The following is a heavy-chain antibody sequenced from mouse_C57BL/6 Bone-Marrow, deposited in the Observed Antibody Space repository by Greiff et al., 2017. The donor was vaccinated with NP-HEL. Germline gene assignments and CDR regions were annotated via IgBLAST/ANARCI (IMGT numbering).Heavy chain of an antibody. J-gene: IGHJ3*01. V-gene: IGHV3-6*01. CDR1: GYSITSGYY. Sequence: DVKLVESGPGLVKPSQSLSLTCSVTGYSITSGYYWNWIRQFPGNKLEWMGYISYDGSNNYNPSLKNRISITRDTSKNQFFLKLNSVTTEDTATYYCAREEDYYGSSPWFAYWGQGTLVTVSA. CDR2: ISYDGSN. CDR3: AREEDYYGSSPWFAY. D-gene: IGHD1-1*01.